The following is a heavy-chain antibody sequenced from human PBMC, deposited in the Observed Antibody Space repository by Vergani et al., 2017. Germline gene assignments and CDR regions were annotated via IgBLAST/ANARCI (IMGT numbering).Heavy chain of an antibody. D-gene: IGHD7-27*01. J-gene: IGHJ4*02. CDR3: ARSSNWGSTGFDY. CDR2: IDWDDDK. CDR1: GFSLSTSGMR. Sequence: QVTLKESGPALVKPTQTLTLTCTFSGFSLSTSGMRVSWIRQPPGKALEWLARIDWDDDKFYSTSLKTRLTISKDTSKNQVVLTMTNMDPVDTATYYCARSSNWGSTGFDYWGQGTLVTVTS. V-gene: IGHV2-70*04.